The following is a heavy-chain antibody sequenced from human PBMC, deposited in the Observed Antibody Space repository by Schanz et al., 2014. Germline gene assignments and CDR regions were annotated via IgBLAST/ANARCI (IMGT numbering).Heavy chain of an antibody. V-gene: IGHV3-7*01. J-gene: IGHJ4*02. CDR3: AKYGGELGVSFES. D-gene: IGHD7-27*01. CDR2: IKQDGSEK. CDR1: GFTFSSYW. Sequence: EVQLVESGGGLVQPGGSLRLSCAASGFTFSSYWMSWVRQAPGEGLEWVANIKQDGSEKYYVDSVKGRFTISRDNAKNSLYLQMNSLRPEDTAVYYCAKYGGELGVSFESWGQGTLVTVSS.